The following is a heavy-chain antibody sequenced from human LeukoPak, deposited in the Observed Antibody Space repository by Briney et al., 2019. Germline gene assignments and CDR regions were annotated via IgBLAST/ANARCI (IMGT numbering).Heavy chain of an antibody. CDR1: GLTFSSYA. CDR3: AKERGSLPAGQDRFDY. D-gene: IGHD2-2*01. J-gene: IGHJ4*02. CDR2: ISGGGDNA. Sequence: QTGGSLRLSCAASGLTFSSYAVSWVRQAPGKGLEWVSAISGGGDNAYYADSVKGRFTISRDNSKNTLYLHMNSLRAEDTAVYYCAKERGSLPAGQDRFDYWGQGTLVTVSS. V-gene: IGHV3-23*01.